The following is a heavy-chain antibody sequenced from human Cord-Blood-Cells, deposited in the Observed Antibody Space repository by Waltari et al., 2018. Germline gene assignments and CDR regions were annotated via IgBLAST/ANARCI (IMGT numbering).Heavy chain of an antibody. CDR2: SNAGNGNT. D-gene: IGHD6-13*01. Sequence: QVQLVQSGAEVKKPGASVKVSCKASGYTFTSYAMHWVRQAPGQRLEWMGWSNAGNGNTRYSQEFQGRVTITRDTSAGTAYMELSSLRSEDMAVYYCARYGSSSLDYWGQGTLVTVSS. V-gene: IGHV1-3*02. CDR1: GYTFTSYA. J-gene: IGHJ4*02. CDR3: ARYGSSSLDY.